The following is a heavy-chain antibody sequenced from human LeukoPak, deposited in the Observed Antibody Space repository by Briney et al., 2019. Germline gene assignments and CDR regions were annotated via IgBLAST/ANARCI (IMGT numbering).Heavy chain of an antibody. Sequence: PGGSLRLSCAISGFTFSACELTWVRQAPGKGLEWVSYISRSGSTRYYADSVKGRFTISRDNAENSLYLQMSSLRAEDTAVYYCARVSLGNNYGSGSYDYWGQGTLVTVSS. CDR3: ARVSLGNNYGSGSYDY. CDR2: ISRSGSTR. J-gene: IGHJ4*02. CDR1: GFTFSACE. V-gene: IGHV3-48*03. D-gene: IGHD3-10*01.